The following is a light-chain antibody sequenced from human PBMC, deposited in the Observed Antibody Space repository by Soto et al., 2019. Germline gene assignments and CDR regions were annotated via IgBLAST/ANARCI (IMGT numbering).Light chain of an antibody. CDR2: EVS. CDR3: TSYAGSNSLL. V-gene: IGLV2-8*01. Sequence: QSALTQPPSASGSPGQSVTVSCTGTRRGIGGYDHVSWYQQHPGKAPKLMIFEVSKRPSGVPDRFSASKSGNTASLTVSGLQAEDEADYYCTSYAGSNSLLFGGGTKLTVL. CDR1: RRGIGGYDH. J-gene: IGLJ2*01.